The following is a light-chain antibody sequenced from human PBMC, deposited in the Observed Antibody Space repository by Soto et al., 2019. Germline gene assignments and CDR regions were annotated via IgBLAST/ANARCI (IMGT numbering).Light chain of an antibody. CDR3: SSYTSSRTLV. J-gene: IGLJ2*01. V-gene: IGLV2-14*01. CDR2: EVI. CDR1: SSDIGGYNY. Sequence: QSALTQPASVSGSPGQSITISCTGTSSDIGGYNYVSWYQQHPGNAPKLMIYEVIYRPSGVSNRFSASKSGKTASLTISGLQAEDEADYYCSSYTSSRTLVFGGGTQLTVL.